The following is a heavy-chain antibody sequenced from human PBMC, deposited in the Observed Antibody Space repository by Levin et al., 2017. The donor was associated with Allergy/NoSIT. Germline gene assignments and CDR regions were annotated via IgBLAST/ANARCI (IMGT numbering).Heavy chain of an antibody. CDR1: GFTFHNYA. V-gene: IGHV3-23*01. Sequence: PGGSLRLSCATSGFTFHNYAMTWVRQTPGKGLEWVSAISGDGVHTYYTDSVKGRFTNSRDNSKNTVYLQMNGLRAEDTAVYYCAKNIWDGTVVYAHWGQGTLVTVSS. D-gene: IGHD2/OR15-2a*01. J-gene: IGHJ4*02. CDR3: AKNIWDGTVVYAH. CDR2: ISGDGVHT.